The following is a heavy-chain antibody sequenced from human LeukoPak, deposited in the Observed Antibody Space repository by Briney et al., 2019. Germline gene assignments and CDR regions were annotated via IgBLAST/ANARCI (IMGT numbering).Heavy chain of an antibody. CDR3: AKAGRTVVFDY. CDR1: GFNFSIYS. CDR2: ITRSSTTI. Sequence: QLGGSLRLSCAASGFNFSIYSMNWVRQAPGKGLEWVSYITRSSTTIYYADSVKGRFTISRDNAKNSLYLQMNSLRAEDTAVYYCAKAGRTVVFDYWGQGTLVTVSS. J-gene: IGHJ4*02. D-gene: IGHD4-23*01. V-gene: IGHV3-48*01.